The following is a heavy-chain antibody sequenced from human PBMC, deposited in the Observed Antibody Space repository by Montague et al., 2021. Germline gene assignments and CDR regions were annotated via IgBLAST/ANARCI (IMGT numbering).Heavy chain of an antibody. CDR2: INHSGST. V-gene: IGHV4-34*10. J-gene: IGHJ6*02. CDR1: GGSFSGNY. Sequence: SETLSLTCAVYGGSFSGNYWCWIRKPPGKGLEWIGEINHSGSTNYYPTLKSRVPMSVDTSKNQFHLNLSSVTAADTAVYYCARYLHTSKYSGSHYLSRQYGMDVWGQGTTVPVSS. CDR3: ARYLHTSKYSGSHYLSRQYGMDV. D-gene: IGHD1-26*01.